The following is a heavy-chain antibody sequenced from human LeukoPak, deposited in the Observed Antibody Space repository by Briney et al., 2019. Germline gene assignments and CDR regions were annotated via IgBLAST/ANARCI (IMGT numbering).Heavy chain of an antibody. CDR2: ISWNSGSI. Sequence: GGSLRLSCAASGFTFDDYAMHWVRQAPGKGLEWVSGISWNSGSIGYADSVKGRFTISRDNAKNSLYLQMNSLRAEDTAVYYCARDYYDSSGYYGFDYWGQGTLVTVSS. V-gene: IGHV3-9*01. J-gene: IGHJ4*02. D-gene: IGHD3-22*01. CDR3: ARDYYDSSGYYGFDY. CDR1: GFTFDDYA.